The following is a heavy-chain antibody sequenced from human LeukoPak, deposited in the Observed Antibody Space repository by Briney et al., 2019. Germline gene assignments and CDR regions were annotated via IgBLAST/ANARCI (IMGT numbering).Heavy chain of an antibody. V-gene: IGHV3-23*01. J-gene: IGHJ6*02. CDR2: ISGSGGNT. CDR3: AKDLSYCSGGTCYTSRYYGMDV. Sequence: GGSLRLSCAASGFTFFNYAMSWVRQSPGKGLEWVSIISGSGGNTNYADSVKGRFTISRDNSNNTLYLQMNSLRAEDTAVYYCAKDLSYCSGGTCYTSRYYGMDVWGQGTTVTVSS. CDR1: GFTFFNYA. D-gene: IGHD2-15*01.